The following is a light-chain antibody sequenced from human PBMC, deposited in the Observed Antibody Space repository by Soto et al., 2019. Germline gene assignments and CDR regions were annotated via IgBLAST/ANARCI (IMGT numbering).Light chain of an antibody. CDR3: SSYAGSNIPVV. J-gene: IGLJ2*01. V-gene: IGLV2-8*01. CDR1: SSDVGGYNC. Sequence: QSALTQPPSASGSPGQSVTISCTGTSSDVGGYNCVSWYQQHPGKAPKLMIYEVSKRPSGVPDRFSGSKSGNTASLTVSGLQAEDEADYYCSSYAGSNIPVVFGGGIKLTVL. CDR2: EVS.